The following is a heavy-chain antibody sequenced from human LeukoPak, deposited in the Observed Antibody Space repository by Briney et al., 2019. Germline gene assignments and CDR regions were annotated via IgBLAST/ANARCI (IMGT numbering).Heavy chain of an antibody. D-gene: IGHD5-18*01. CDR3: ATEYNVDTAMVGGYAFDI. Sequence: ASVKVSCKVSGYTLTELSMHWVRQAPGKGLEWMGGFDPEDGETIYAQKFQGRVTMTEDTSTDTAYMELSSLSSEDTAVYYCATEYNVDTAMVGGYAFDIWGQGTMVTVSS. J-gene: IGHJ3*02. CDR2: FDPEDGET. V-gene: IGHV1-24*01. CDR1: GYTLTELS.